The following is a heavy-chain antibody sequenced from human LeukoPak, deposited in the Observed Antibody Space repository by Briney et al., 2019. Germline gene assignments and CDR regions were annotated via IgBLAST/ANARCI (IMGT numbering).Heavy chain of an antibody. J-gene: IGHJ4*02. V-gene: IGHV4-4*07. CDR3: ARENSGSHREFDY. CDR1: GGSISSYY. D-gene: IGHD1-26*01. Sequence: PSETLSLTCTVSGGSISSYYWSWIRQPAGKRLEWIGRIYTGGSTNYNASLKSRVSMSVDTSKNQFSLKLSSVTAADTAVFYCARENSGSHREFDYWGQGTLVTVSS. CDR2: IYTGGST.